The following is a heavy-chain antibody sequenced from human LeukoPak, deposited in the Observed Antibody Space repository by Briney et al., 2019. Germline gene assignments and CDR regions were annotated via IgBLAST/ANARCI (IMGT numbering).Heavy chain of an antibody. CDR1: GGSIGSYY. J-gene: IGHJ4*02. CDR3: ARDLKAVAGTGD. D-gene: IGHD6-19*01. CDR2: ISSSGSTI. Sequence: LSLTCTVSGGSIGSYYWSWIRQAPGKGLEWVSYISSSGSTIYYADSVKGRFTISRDNAKNSLYLQMNSLRAEDTAVYYCARDLKAVAGTGDWGQGTLVTVSS. V-gene: IGHV3-11*01.